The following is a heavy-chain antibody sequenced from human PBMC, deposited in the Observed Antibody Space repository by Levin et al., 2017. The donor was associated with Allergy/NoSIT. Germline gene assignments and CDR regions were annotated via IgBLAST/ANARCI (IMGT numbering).Heavy chain of an antibody. CDR1: GGSISSSSYY. CDR3: ARDHGGYYYAAYYDYGMDV. V-gene: IGHV4-39*07. D-gene: IGHD3-10*01. Sequence: SETLSLTCTVSGGSISSSSYYWGWIRQPPGKGLEWIGSIYYSGSTYYNPSLKSRVTISVDTSKNQFSLKLSSVTAADTAVYYCARDHGGYYYAAYYDYGMDVWGQGTTVTVSS. CDR2: IYYSGST. J-gene: IGHJ6*02.